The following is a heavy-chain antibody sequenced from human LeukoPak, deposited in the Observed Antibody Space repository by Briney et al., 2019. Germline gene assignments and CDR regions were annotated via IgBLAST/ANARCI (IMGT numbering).Heavy chain of an antibody. V-gene: IGHV4-39*01. CDR1: GGSISSSSYY. D-gene: IGHD6-19*01. CDR2: IYYSGST. J-gene: IGHJ5*02. CDR3: ARQEREIRQRYSSGWYDH. Sequence: SETLSLTCTVSGGSISSSSYYWGWIRQPPGKGLEWTGSIYYSGSTYYNPSLKSRVTISVDTSKNQFSLKLSSVTAADTAVYYCARQEREIRQRYSSGWYDHWGQGTLVTVSS.